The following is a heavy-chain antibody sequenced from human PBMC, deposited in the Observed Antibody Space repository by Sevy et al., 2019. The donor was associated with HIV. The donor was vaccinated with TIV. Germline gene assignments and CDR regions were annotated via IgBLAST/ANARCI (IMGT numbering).Heavy chain of an antibody. CDR1: GFTFSNYA. J-gene: IGHJ4*02. V-gene: IGHV3-23*01. D-gene: IGHD2-21*02. CDR2: ISGSGYST. Sequence: GGSLRLSCAASGFTFSNYAMSWVRQAPGKGLEWVSAISGSGYSTYYADSVKGRFTISRDKSKNRLYLQINSLRAEDNAVYYCAKHIAYCGGDCYPPLYYFDYWGQGTLVTVSS. CDR3: AKHIAYCGGDCYPPLYYFDY.